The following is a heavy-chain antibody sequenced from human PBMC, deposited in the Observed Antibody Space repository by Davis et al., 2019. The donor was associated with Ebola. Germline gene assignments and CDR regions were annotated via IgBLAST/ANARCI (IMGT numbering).Heavy chain of an antibody. Sequence: GESLKISCAASGFTFTSYSTTWARQAPGKGLEWVSGISGSGSTYYADSVKGRFTFSRDNSKSTLYLQMNSLRAADTAVYYCAKGSLYGSRSITAGVDVWGQGTTVTVSS. CDR2: ISGSGST. J-gene: IGHJ6*02. CDR1: GFTFTSYS. V-gene: IGHV3-23*01. D-gene: IGHD4-17*01. CDR3: AKGSLYGSRSITAGVDV.